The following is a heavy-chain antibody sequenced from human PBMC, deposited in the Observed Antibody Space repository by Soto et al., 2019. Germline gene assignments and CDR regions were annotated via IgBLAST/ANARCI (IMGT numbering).Heavy chain of an antibody. CDR3: AREGYSSSSGPRGNWFDP. D-gene: IGHD6-6*01. Sequence: QVQLVQSGAEVKRPGASVKVSCKASGYTFTSYDINWVLQATGQGLEWVGWVNPNSGNTGYAQKFQGRVTMTKNTSISTAYTELSSLTSEDTAVYYCAREGYSSSSGPRGNWFDPWGQGTLVTVAS. V-gene: IGHV1-8*01. CDR1: GYTFTSYD. J-gene: IGHJ5*02. CDR2: VNPNSGNT.